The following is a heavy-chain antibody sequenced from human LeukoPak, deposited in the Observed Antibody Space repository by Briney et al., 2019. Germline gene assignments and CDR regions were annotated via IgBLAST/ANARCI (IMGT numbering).Heavy chain of an antibody. CDR2: VSSSGSTI. J-gene: IGHJ4*02. V-gene: IGHV3-11*04. CDR1: GFTFSDYY. D-gene: IGHD3-22*01. Sequence: GGSLRLSCAASGFTFSDYYMSWIRQAPGKGLEWVSYVSSSGSTIYYADSVKGRFTISRDNAKNSLYLQMNSLRAEDTAVYYCARSAYDSSGYPLGYWGQGTLVTVSS. CDR3: ARSAYDSSGYPLGY.